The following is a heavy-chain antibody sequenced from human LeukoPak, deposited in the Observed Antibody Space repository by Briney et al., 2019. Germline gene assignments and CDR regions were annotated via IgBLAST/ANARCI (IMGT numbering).Heavy chain of an antibody. CDR3: ATAGAARPLYYFDY. CDR2: ISGNYGNT. V-gene: IGHV1-18*01. CDR1: GYTFTSYG. D-gene: IGHD6-6*01. Sequence: ASVNVSCKASGYTFTSYGISWVRQAPGQGLEWMGWISGNYGNTNYAQNFQGRVTMTTDTSTSTAYMELRSLGSDDTAVYYCATAGAARPLYYFDYWGQGTLVTVSS. J-gene: IGHJ4*02.